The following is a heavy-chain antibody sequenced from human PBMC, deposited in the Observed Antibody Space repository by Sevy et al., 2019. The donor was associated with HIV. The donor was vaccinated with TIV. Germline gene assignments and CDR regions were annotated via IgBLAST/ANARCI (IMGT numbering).Heavy chain of an antibody. V-gene: IGHV3-74*01. D-gene: IGHD1-26*01. J-gene: IGHJ4*02. CDR3: ARGTRGTFGN. CDR1: GFTFSNYW. CDR2: INTEGESI. Sequence: GGSLRLSCAASGFTFSNYWMHWVRQAPGKGLVWVSHINTEGESIRYAESGKGRFTISRNNAKNTLYLQVNSLRAEDTAVYYCARGTRGTFGNWGQGTLVTVSS.